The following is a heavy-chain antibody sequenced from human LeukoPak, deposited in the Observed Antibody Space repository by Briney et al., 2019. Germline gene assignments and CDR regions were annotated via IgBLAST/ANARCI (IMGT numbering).Heavy chain of an antibody. CDR1: GGSISSYY. V-gene: IGHV4-59*01. D-gene: IGHD2-15*01. CDR3: ARPGGYCSGGSCYSKGAFDI. CDR2: IYYSGST. Sequence: SETLSLTCTVSGGSISSYYWSWIRQPPGKGLEWIGYIYYSGSTNYNPSLKSRVTISVDTSKNQLSLKLSSVTAADTAVYYCARPGGYCSGGSCYSKGAFDIWGQGTMVTVSS. J-gene: IGHJ3*02.